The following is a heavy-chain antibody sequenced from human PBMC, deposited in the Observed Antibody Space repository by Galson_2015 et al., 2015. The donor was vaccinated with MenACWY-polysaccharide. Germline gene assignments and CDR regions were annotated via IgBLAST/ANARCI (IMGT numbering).Heavy chain of an antibody. Sequence: SLRLSCAASGFTFSSFAMSWVRQAPGKGLDWVSTISVSGGTTYYADSVKGRFTISRDNSKNTLYLQMNSLRAEDTAVYYCAKTTYYYDSSGYYFHDGNYFDYWGQGTLVTVSS. CDR3: AKTTYYYDSSGYYFHDGNYFDY. J-gene: IGHJ4*02. V-gene: IGHV3-23*01. CDR1: GFTFSSFA. D-gene: IGHD3-22*01. CDR2: ISVSGGTT.